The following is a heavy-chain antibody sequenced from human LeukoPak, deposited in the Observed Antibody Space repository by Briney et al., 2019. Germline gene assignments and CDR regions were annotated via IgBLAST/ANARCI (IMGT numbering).Heavy chain of an antibody. D-gene: IGHD6-13*01. CDR3: ARQVGGEYLAGIFDY. Sequence: GGALRLSRAASGFTLSCYGRHWGRPAPGQGAEKGGVLWYDGSNKYYADSVKGRFTISRDNSKNTLYLQMNSLRAEDTAVYHCARQVGGEYLAGIFDYWGQGTLVTVSS. J-gene: IGHJ4*02. CDR1: GFTLSCYG. V-gene: IGHV3-33*01. CDR2: LWYDGSNK.